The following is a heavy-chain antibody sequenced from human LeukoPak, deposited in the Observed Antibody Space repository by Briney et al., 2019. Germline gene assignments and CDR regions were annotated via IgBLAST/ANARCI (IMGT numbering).Heavy chain of an antibody. Sequence: PGGSLRLSCAASGFTFSSYSMNWVRQAPGKGLEWVSYISSSSSTIYYADSVKGRFTISRENAKNSLYLQMNSPRAEDTAVYYCARVQYYYDSSGYYYGKDAFDIWGQGTMVTVSS. CDR1: GFTFSSYS. J-gene: IGHJ3*02. CDR3: ARVQYYYDSSGYYYGKDAFDI. CDR2: ISSSSSTI. D-gene: IGHD3-22*01. V-gene: IGHV3-48*01.